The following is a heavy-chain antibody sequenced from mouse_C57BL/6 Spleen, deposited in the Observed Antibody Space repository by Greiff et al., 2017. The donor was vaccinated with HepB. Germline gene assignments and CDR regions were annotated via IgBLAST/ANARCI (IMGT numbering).Heavy chain of an antibody. CDR1: GYTFTGYW. CDR3: ARLLITTVVATGGGYFDY. V-gene: IGHV1-9*01. J-gene: IGHJ2*01. CDR2: ILPGSGST. D-gene: IGHD1-1*01. Sequence: QVQLQQSGAELMKPGASVKLSCKATGYTFTGYWIEWVKQRPGHGLEWIGEILPGSGSTNYNEKFKGKATFTADTSSNTAYMQLSSLTTEDSAIYYCARLLITTVVATGGGYFDYWGQGTTLTVSS.